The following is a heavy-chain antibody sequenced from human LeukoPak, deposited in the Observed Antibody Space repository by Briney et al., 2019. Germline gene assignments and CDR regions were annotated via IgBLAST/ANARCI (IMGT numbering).Heavy chain of an antibody. J-gene: IGHJ4*02. CDR1: GFTYSTYW. CDR2: IKSDGSGA. D-gene: IGHD3-10*01. V-gene: IGHV3-74*01. CDR3: ARVGKPYGLDF. Sequence: PGGSLRLFCEASGFTYSTYWIHGVRQAPGRGLECVSFIKSDGSGATYTDSVRGRFTISRDNAKNTLYLHMNSLRVDDTPVFQCARVGKPYGLDFWGQGTLVTVSP.